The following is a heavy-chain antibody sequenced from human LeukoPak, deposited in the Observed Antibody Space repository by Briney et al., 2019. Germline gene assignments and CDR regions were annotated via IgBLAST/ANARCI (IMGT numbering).Heavy chain of an antibody. CDR2: IYYSGST. CDR1: GASIRGYY. D-gene: IGHD5-12*01. J-gene: IGHJ4*02. Sequence: SETLSLTCTISGASIRGYYWSLVRKPPGKGLEWIGYIYYSGSTNYSPALESRVTISVDTSNNQFSLRLTSVTAADTAVYYCAGGRGGGYSGHIDFWGQGTLVTVSS. CDR3: AGGRGGGYSGHIDF. V-gene: IGHV4-59*01.